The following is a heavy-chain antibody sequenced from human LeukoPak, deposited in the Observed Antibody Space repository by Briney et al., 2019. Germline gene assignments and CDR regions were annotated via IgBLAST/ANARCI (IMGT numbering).Heavy chain of an antibody. Sequence: SETLSLTCTVSGGSISSSSYYWGWIRQPPGKGLEWIGSIYYSGSTYYNPSLKSRVTISVDTSKNQFSLKLNSVTAADTAVYYCARRRYCSSTSCYAFDIWGQGTMVTVSS. D-gene: IGHD2-2*01. CDR3: ARRRYCSSTSCYAFDI. CDR1: GGSISSSSYY. J-gene: IGHJ3*02. V-gene: IGHV4-39*01. CDR2: IYYSGST.